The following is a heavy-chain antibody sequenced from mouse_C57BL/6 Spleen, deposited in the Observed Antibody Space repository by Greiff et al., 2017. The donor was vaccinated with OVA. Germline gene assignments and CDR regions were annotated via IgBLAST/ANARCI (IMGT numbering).Heavy chain of an antibody. CDR1: GYSFTSYY. Sequence: QVHVKQSGPELVKPGASVKISCKASGYSFTSYYIHWVKQRPGQGLEWIGWIYPGSGNTKYNEKFKGKATLPADTSSSTAYMQLSSLTSEDSAVYYCARGERSRGYFDVWGTGTTVTVSS. CDR3: ARGERSRGYFDV. D-gene: IGHD1-1*01. CDR2: IYPGSGNT. V-gene: IGHV1-66*01. J-gene: IGHJ1*03.